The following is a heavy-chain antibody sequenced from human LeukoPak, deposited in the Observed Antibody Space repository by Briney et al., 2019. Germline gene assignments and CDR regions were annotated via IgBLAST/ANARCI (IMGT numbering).Heavy chain of an antibody. Sequence: PGGSLRLSCAASGFTFNNYAMHWVRQAPGKGLEWVAIISYDESNKFYTDSVKGRFTISRDISKNTLYLQMNSLRAEDTAVYYCARGERGYNYGYGYTEPPFDIWGQGTMVTVSS. D-gene: IGHD5-18*01. CDR3: ARGERGYNYGYGYTEPPFDI. J-gene: IGHJ3*02. CDR2: ISYDESNK. CDR1: GFTFNNYA. V-gene: IGHV3-30*04.